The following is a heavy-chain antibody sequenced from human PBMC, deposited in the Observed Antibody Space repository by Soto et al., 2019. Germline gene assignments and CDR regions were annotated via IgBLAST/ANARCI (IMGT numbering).Heavy chain of an antibody. CDR2: INPNSGGT. CDR1: GYTFTGYY. V-gene: IGHV1-2*02. D-gene: IGHD3-3*01. Sequence: GASVKVSCKASGYTFTGYYMHWVRQAPGQGLEWMGWINPNSGGTNYAQKFQGRVTMTRDTSISTAYMELSRLRSDDTAVYYCARDRVSLHYYCDVMDVWGQGTTVTVSS. J-gene: IGHJ6*02. CDR3: ARDRVSLHYYCDVMDV.